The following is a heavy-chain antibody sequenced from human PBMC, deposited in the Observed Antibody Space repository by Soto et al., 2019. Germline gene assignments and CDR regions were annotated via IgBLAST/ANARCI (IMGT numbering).Heavy chain of an antibody. Sequence: GGSLRLSCAASGFTFSSYAMSWVRQAPGKGLEWVSAISGSGGSTYYADSVKGRFTISRDNSKNTLYLQMNSLRAEDTAVYYCAKTRDRRSYYYYGMDVWGQGTTVTVSS. V-gene: IGHV3-23*01. J-gene: IGHJ6*02. CDR3: AKTRDRRSYYYYGMDV. CDR2: ISGSGGST. CDR1: GFTFSSYA. D-gene: IGHD3-16*02.